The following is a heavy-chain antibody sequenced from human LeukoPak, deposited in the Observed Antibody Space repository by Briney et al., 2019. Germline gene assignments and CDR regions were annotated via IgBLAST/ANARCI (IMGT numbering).Heavy chain of an antibody. CDR1: GFTVNTNH. V-gene: IGHV3-53*01. CDR2: IYNGGST. Sequence: GGSLRLSCAASGFTVNTNHMHWVRQAPGKGLEWVSTIYNGGSTYYVDSVKGRFTISRDNFKNTLYLQMNSLRAEDTAVYYCARDLGYCSGSTCYVGYFDYWGQGTQVTVSS. CDR3: ARDLGYCSGSTCYVGYFDY. J-gene: IGHJ4*02. D-gene: IGHD2-15*01.